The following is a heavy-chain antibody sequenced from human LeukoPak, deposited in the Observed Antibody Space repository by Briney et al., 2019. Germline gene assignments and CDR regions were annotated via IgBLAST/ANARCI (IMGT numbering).Heavy chain of an antibody. Sequence: SETLSLTCTVSGGSISSSSYYWGWIRQPPGKGLEWIGSIYYSGSTYYNPSLKSRVTISVDTSKNQFSLKLSSVTAADTAVYYCARRALGVDTVATNPYYFDYWGQGTLVTVSS. V-gene: IGHV4-39*07. CDR3: ARRALGVDTVATNPYYFDY. CDR2: IYYSGST. J-gene: IGHJ4*02. CDR1: GGSISSSSYY. D-gene: IGHD5-12*01.